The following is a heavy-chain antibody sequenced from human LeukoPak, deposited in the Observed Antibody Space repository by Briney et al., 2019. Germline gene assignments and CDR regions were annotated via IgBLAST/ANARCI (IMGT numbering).Heavy chain of an antibody. CDR2: IYYSGST. CDR3: ARGGDLGFSWYFDY. J-gene: IGHJ4*02. D-gene: IGHD3-16*01. CDR1: GASISSSSYY. Sequence: SETLSLTCTVSGASISSSSYYWGWIRQPPGKGLEWIGSIYYSGSTNYNPSLKSRVTISVDTSKNQFSLKLSSVTAADTAVYYCARGGDLGFSWYFDYWGQGTLVTVSS. V-gene: IGHV4-39*07.